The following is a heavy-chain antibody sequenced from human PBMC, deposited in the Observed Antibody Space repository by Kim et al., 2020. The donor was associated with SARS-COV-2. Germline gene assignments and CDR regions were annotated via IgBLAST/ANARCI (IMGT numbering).Heavy chain of an antibody. CDR3: ARESRSSSWYPEGYYGMDV. Sequence: GGSLRLSCAASGFTFSSYAMHWVRQAPGKGLEWVAVISYDGSNKYYADSVKGRFTISRDNSKNTLYLQMNSLRAEDTAVYYCARESRSSSWYPEGYYGMDVWGQGTTVTVSS. J-gene: IGHJ6*02. D-gene: IGHD6-13*01. CDR2: ISYDGSNK. V-gene: IGHV3-30*04. CDR1: GFTFSSYA.